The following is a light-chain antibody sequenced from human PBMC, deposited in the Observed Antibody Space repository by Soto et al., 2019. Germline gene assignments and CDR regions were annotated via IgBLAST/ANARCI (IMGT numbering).Light chain of an antibody. Sequence: SYELTQPPSVSVAPGQTAKMPCGGNNIGTKSVHWYQQKPGQAPVLVVYAHSDRPSGIPERFSGSVSGNTSTLTIISVEAGDEADYYCQLWDSRTDHWVFGGGTK. J-gene: IGLJ3*02. CDR1: NIGTKS. CDR2: AHS. CDR3: QLWDSRTDHWV. V-gene: IGLV3-21*02.